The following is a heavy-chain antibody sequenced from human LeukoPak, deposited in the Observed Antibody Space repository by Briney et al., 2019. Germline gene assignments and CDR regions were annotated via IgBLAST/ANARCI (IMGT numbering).Heavy chain of an antibody. Sequence: SETLSLTCAVYGGSFSGYYWSWIRQPPGKGLEWIGEINHSGSTNYNPPLKSRVTISVDTSKNQFSLKLSSVTAADTAVYYCARPPYPSSGTYYFYYWGQGTLVTVSS. V-gene: IGHV4-34*01. CDR1: GGSFSGYY. J-gene: IGHJ4*02. CDR3: ARPPYPSSGTYYFYY. CDR2: INHSGST. D-gene: IGHD3-10*01.